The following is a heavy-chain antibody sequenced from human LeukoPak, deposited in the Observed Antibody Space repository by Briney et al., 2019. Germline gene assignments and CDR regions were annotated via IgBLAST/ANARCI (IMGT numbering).Heavy chain of an antibody. D-gene: IGHD2-2*01. J-gene: IGHJ6*03. CDR3: ARGAIYCSSTSCYRFYYYYMDV. Sequence: SETLSLTCTVSGGSISSSSYYWGWIRQPPGKGLEWIGSIYYSGSTYYNPSLKSRVTISVDTSKNQFSLKLSSVTAADTAVYYCARGAIYCSSTSCYRFYYYYMDVWGKGTTVTVSS. CDR1: GGSISSSSYY. CDR2: IYYSGST. V-gene: IGHV4-39*01.